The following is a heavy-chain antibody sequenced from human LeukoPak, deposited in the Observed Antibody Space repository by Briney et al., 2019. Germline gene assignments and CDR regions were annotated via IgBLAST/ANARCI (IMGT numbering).Heavy chain of an antibody. Sequence: SETLSLTCTVSGGSISSYYWSWIRQPAGKGLEWIGRIYTSGSTNYNPSLKSRVTISVDKSKNQFSLKLSPVTAADTAVYYCASQLWSGYYYYYMDVWGKGTTVTVSS. V-gene: IGHV4-4*07. J-gene: IGHJ6*03. D-gene: IGHD3-3*01. CDR2: IYTSGST. CDR1: GGSISSYY. CDR3: ASQLWSGYYYYYMDV.